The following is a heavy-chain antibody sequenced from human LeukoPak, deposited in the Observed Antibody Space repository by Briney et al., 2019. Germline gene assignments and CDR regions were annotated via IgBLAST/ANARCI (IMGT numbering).Heavy chain of an antibody. Sequence: GGSLRLSCAASGFTFDDYGMSWVRQAPGKGLEWVSYISSSSSTIYYADSVKGRFTISRDNAKNSLYLQMNSLRAEDTAVYYCARAAESGSGWLYYYYYYMDVWGKGTTVTVSS. D-gene: IGHD6-19*01. V-gene: IGHV3-48*01. CDR3: ARAAESGSGWLYYYYYYMDV. CDR2: ISSSSSTI. J-gene: IGHJ6*03. CDR1: GFTFDDYG.